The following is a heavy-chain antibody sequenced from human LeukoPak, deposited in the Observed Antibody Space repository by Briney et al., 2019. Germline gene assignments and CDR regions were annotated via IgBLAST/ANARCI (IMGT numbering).Heavy chain of an antibody. CDR2: IIPIFGTA. D-gene: IGHD1-26*01. CDR1: GGTFSSYA. Sequence: ASVKVSCKASGGTFSSYAISWVRQAPGQGLEWMGGIIPIFGTANYAQKFQGRVTITADKSTSTAYMELSSLRSEDTAVYYCARDSSGSLNGYFDYWGQGTLVTVSS. CDR3: ARDSSGSLNGYFDY. V-gene: IGHV1-69*06. J-gene: IGHJ4*02.